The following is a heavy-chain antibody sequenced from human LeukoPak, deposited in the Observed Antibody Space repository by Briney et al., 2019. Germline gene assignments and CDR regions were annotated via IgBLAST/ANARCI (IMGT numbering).Heavy chain of an antibody. CDR2: ISGYNGDT. CDR3: AREHDNRVPYYCGMDV. CDR1: GYIFTRHG. Sequence: ASVNVSCKTSGYIFTRHGISWVRQAPGQGLEWMAWISGYNGDTKYAQNFQGRVALTTDTSTSTAYMEVRSLRSDDTAVYYCAREHDNRVPYYCGMDVWGQGTTVTVSS. V-gene: IGHV1-18*01. D-gene: IGHD3-22*01. J-gene: IGHJ6*02.